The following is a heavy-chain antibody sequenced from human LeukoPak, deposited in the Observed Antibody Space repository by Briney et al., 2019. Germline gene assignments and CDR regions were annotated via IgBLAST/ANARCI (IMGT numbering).Heavy chain of an antibody. D-gene: IGHD3-22*01. Sequence: GASVKVSCKASGYTFTSYGIRWVRQAPGQGLEWMGWISAYNGNTNYAQKLQGRVTMTTDTSTSTAYMELRSLRSDDTAVYYCARVYYYDSSGFIADYWGQGTLVTVSS. V-gene: IGHV1-18*01. CDR1: GYTFTSYG. CDR2: ISAYNGNT. CDR3: ARVYYYDSSGFIADY. J-gene: IGHJ4*02.